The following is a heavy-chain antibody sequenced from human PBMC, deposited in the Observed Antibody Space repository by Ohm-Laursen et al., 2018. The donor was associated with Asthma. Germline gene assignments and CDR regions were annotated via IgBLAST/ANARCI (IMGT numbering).Heavy chain of an antibody. CDR2: IDWDDEK. D-gene: IGHD2-2*01. CDR3: ARSMTHCSSTGCYVGNWLDP. V-gene: IGHV2-70*04. J-gene: IGHJ5*02. CDR1: GFSLSTSGVG. Sequence: TQTLTLTCTFSGFSLSTSGVGVGWIRQPPGKALEWLGRIDWDDEKLYSTSLKSRLTISKDTSKNQVVLTMTNMGPVDTATYYCARSMTHCSSTGCYVGNWLDPWGQGTLVTVSS.